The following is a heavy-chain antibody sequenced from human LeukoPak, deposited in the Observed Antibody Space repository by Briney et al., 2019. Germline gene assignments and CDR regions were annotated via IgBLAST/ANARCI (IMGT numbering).Heavy chain of an antibody. Sequence: PGGSLRLSCAASGFTFSNAWMSWVRQAPGKGLEWVGRIKSKTDGGTTDYAAPVKGRFTISRDDSKNTLYLQMNSLKTEDTAVYYCTTNTGANGNDAFDIWGQGTMVTVSS. CDR3: TTNTGANGNDAFDI. V-gene: IGHV3-15*01. CDR1: GFTFSNAW. J-gene: IGHJ3*02. CDR2: IKSKTDGGTT.